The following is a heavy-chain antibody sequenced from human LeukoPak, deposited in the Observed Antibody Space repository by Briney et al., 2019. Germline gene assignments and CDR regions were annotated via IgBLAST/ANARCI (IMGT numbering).Heavy chain of an antibody. CDR1: GSRFTSYW. Sequence: GESLQISCQGSGSRFTSYWIGWVRPVRGKGLAWMGIIYPGDSDTTYSPSFQGQVTISDYKSLSTSYLQCSSLQPSDPAMYYCARPSGYSYGYYFDYWGQGTLVTVSS. J-gene: IGHJ4*02. D-gene: IGHD5-18*01. CDR2: IYPGDSDT. CDR3: ARPSGYSYGYYFDY. V-gene: IGHV5-51*01.